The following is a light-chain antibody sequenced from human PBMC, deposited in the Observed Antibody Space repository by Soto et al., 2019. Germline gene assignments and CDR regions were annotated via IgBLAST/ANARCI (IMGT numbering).Light chain of an antibody. CDR1: MSDIGVYDF. V-gene: IGLV2-8*01. Sequence: QSALTQPPSASGSPGQSVTISCTGTMSDIGVYDFVSWYQQHPGKAPRLIIYEVVQRPSGVPDRFSGSKSGNTASLTVSGLPAADEADYFCKSYAGSNTYVFGSGTKVTVL. CDR3: KSYAGSNTYV. J-gene: IGLJ1*01. CDR2: EVV.